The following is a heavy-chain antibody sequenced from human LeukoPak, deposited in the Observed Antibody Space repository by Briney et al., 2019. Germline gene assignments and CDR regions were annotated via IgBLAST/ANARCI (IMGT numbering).Heavy chain of an antibody. CDR3: AKARALRGIAAAYAFYY. D-gene: IGHD6-13*01. Sequence: PGGSLRLSCAASGFTFSSYAMSWVRQAPGKGLEWVSAISGSGGSTYYADSVKGRFTISRDNSKNTLYLQMNSLRAADTAVYYCAKARALRGIAAAYAFYYWGQGTLVTVSS. V-gene: IGHV3-23*01. J-gene: IGHJ4*02. CDR1: GFTFSSYA. CDR2: ISGSGGST.